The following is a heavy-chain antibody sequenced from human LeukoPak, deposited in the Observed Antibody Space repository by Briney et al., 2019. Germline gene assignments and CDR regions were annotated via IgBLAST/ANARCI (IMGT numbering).Heavy chain of an antibody. CDR1: GYTFTGYY. J-gene: IGHJ5*02. CDR2: INPNSGGT. CDR3: ARSNGGYSSSWYLNWFDP. V-gene: IGHV1-2*02. Sequence: ASVKVSCKASGYTFTGYYMHWVRQAPGQGLEWMGWINPNSGGTNYAQKFQGRVTMTRDTSISTAYMELSRLRSDDTAVYYCARSNGGYSSSWYLNWFDPWGQGTLVTVSS. D-gene: IGHD6-13*01.